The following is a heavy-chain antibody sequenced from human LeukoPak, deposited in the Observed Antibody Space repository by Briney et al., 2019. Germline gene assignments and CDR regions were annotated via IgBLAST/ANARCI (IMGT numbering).Heavy chain of an antibody. Sequence: QPGGSLRLSCAASGFTFSSYAMSWVRQAPGKGLEWVSAISGSGGSTYYADSVKGRFTISRDNSKNTLYLQMNSLRAEDTAVYYCARGPGDYVDDYYYGMDVWGQGTTVTVSS. V-gene: IGHV3-23*01. CDR2: ISGSGGST. CDR1: GFTFSSYA. D-gene: IGHD4-17*01. CDR3: ARGPGDYVDDYYYGMDV. J-gene: IGHJ6*02.